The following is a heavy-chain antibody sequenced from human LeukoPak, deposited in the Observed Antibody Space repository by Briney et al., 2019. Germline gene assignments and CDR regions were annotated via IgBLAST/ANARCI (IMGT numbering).Heavy chain of an antibody. CDR1: GGSFSGYY. J-gene: IGHJ4*02. Sequence: KSSETLPLTCAVYGGSFSGYYWSWIRQPPGKGLEWIGEINHSGSTNYNPSLKSRVTISVDTSKNQFSLKLSSVTAADTAVYYCARFVNSCGYFDYWGQGTLVTVSS. CDR2: INHSGST. D-gene: IGHD5-18*01. CDR3: ARFVNSCGYFDY. V-gene: IGHV4-34*01.